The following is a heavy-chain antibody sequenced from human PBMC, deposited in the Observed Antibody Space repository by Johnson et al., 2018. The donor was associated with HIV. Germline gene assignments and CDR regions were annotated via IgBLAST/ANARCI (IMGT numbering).Heavy chain of an antibody. Sequence: VQLVESGGGVVQPGRSLRLSCAASRFTFSSHAMHWVRQAPGKGLEWVAVISYDGINKYYADSVKGRFTISRDNSKNTLYLQMNSLRPEDTAVYYCARDSSNSFRFEMYAFDIWGQGTMVTVSS. D-gene: IGHD6-6*01. J-gene: IGHJ3*02. CDR3: ARDSSNSFRFEMYAFDI. V-gene: IGHV3-30-3*01. CDR1: RFTFSSHA. CDR2: ISYDGINK.